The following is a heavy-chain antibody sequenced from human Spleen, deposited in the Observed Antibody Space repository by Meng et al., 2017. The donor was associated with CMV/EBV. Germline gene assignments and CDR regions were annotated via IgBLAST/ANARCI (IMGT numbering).Heavy chain of an antibody. D-gene: IGHD3-16*02. Sequence: GESLKISCAASGFTFSSYWMSWVRQAPGKGLEWVANIKEDGSEKYYVDSVKGRFIISRDNAKNSLYLQMNSLRAEDTAVYYCARSKTRYDYVWGRYRYRGLYFDYWGQGSLVTVSS. J-gene: IGHJ4*02. CDR2: IKEDGSEK. V-gene: IGHV3-7*01. CDR3: ARSKTRYDYVWGRYRYRGLYFDY. CDR1: GFTFSSYW.